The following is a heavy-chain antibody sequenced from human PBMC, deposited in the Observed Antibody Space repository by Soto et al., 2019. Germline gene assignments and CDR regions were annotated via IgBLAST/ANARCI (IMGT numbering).Heavy chain of an antibody. V-gene: IGHV3-33*01. Sequence: GGSLRLSCAASGFTFSSYGMHWIRQAPGKGLERVAVIWYDGSNKYYADPVKGRFTISRDNSKNTLYLQMNSLRAEDTDVYYCARDQQLDYFDYWGQGTLVTVSS. D-gene: IGHD6-13*01. CDR2: IWYDGSNK. CDR1: GFTFSSYG. J-gene: IGHJ4*02. CDR3: ARDQQLDYFDY.